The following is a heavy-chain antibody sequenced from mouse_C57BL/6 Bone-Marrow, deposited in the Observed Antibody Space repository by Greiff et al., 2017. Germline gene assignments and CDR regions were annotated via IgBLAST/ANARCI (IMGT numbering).Heavy chain of an antibody. CDR2: IWRGGST. Sequence: VQLKQSGPGLVQPSQSLSITCTVSGFSLTSYGVHWVRQSPGQGLEWLGVIWRGGSTDYNEAFISRLSISKDNSKGQIFFKMNSLQADDAAIYYCANYDYDVSFAYWGQGTLVTVSA. D-gene: IGHD2-4*01. V-gene: IGHV2-2*01. CDR1: GFSLTSYG. J-gene: IGHJ3*01. CDR3: ANYDYDVSFAY.